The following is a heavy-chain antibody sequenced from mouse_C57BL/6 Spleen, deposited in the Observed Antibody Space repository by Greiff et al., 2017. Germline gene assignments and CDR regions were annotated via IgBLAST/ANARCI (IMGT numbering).Heavy chain of an antibody. Sequence: EVMLVESGPGMVKPSQSLSLTCTVTGYSITSGYDWHWIRHFPGNKLEWMGYISYSGSTNYNPSLKSRISITHDTSKNHFFLKLNSVTTEDTATYYCARDDYDRFAYWGQGTLVTVSA. D-gene: IGHD2-4*01. CDR1: GYSITSGYD. V-gene: IGHV3-1*01. CDR3: ARDDYDRFAY. CDR2: ISYSGST. J-gene: IGHJ3*01.